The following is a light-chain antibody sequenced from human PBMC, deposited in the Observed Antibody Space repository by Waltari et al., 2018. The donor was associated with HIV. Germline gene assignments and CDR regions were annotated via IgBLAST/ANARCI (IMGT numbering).Light chain of an antibody. CDR2: EVS. CDR3: CSYAGSSTFWV. Sequence: QSALTQSASVSGSPGQSITISCTGTSSDVGSYNLVPWYQQHPGKAPTVMIYEVSKRPSGVSNRFSGSKSGNTASLTISGLQAEDEADYYCCSYAGSSTFWVFGGGTKLTVL. J-gene: IGLJ3*02. V-gene: IGLV2-23*02. CDR1: SSDVGSYNL.